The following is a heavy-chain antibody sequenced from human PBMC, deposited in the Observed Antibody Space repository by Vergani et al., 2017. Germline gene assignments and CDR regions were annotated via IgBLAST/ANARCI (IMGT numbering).Heavy chain of an antibody. CDR3: ARSLTTVTSRETYYYYYGMDV. CDR2: IYSGGST. V-gene: IGHV3-66*02. J-gene: IGHJ6*02. CDR1: GFTVSSNY. Sequence: EVQLVESGGGLVQPGGSLRLSCAASGFTVSSNYMSCVRQAPGKGLEWVSVIYSGGSTYYADSVKGRFTISRDNSKNTLYLQMNSLRAEDTAVYYCARSLTTVTSRETYYYYYGMDVWGQ. D-gene: IGHD4-17*01.